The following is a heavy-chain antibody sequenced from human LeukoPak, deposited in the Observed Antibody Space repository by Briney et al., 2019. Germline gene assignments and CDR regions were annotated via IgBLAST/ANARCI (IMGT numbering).Heavy chain of an antibody. Sequence: SETLSLTCAVYGGSFSGYYWSWIRQPPGKGLEWIGEINHSGSTNYNPPLKSRVTISVDTSKNQFSLKLSSVTAADTAVYYCARGGWFGELLSDWFDPWGQGTLVTVSS. J-gene: IGHJ5*02. D-gene: IGHD3-10*01. CDR1: GGSFSGYY. V-gene: IGHV4-34*01. CDR3: ARGGWFGELLSDWFDP. CDR2: INHSGST.